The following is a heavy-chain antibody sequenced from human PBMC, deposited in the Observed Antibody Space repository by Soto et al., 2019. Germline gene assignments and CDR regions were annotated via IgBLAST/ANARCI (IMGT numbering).Heavy chain of an antibody. V-gene: IGHV3-30*18. Sequence: QGLLVESGGGVVQPGGSLRLSCPASGLTLSHYGMHWVRQVAGKGLAWLAVIACNGKLQFYGDSAQGRFTISRDNPKNTVYLEMNGLRPDDTALYYCVKEADYCVSSKYDMWGRGTLVTVAS. CDR2: IACNGKLQ. J-gene: IGHJ4*02. D-gene: IGHD3-10*01. CDR3: VKEADYCVSSKYDM. CDR1: GLTLSHYG.